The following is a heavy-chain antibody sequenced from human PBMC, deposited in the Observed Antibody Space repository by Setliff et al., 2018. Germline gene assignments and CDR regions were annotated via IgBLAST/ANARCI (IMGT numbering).Heavy chain of an antibody. CDR1: GGSISTDHYY. J-gene: IGHJ4*02. D-gene: IGHD3-22*01. V-gene: IGHV4-61*09. CDR2: IYTSGST. CDR3: ARARSGDYSDSTGYLDY. Sequence: PSETLSLTCTASGGSISTDHYYWGWIRQPPGKGLEWIGHIYTSGSTNYNPSLKSRVTISVDTSKNQFSLKLSSVSAADTAVYYCARARSGDYSDSTGYLDYWGQGTLVTVSS.